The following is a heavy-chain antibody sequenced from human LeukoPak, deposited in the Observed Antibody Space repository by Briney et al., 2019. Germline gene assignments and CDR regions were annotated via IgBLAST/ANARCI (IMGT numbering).Heavy chain of an antibody. V-gene: IGHV3-74*01. CDR3: ARDFTAYYYGSGHTYSF. J-gene: IGHJ4*02. Sequence: PGGSLRLSCAASGFTFSSYWMHWVRQAPGKGLVWVSRINSDGSSTSYADSVKGRFTISRDNAKNTLYLQMNSLRAEDTAVYYCARDFTAYYYGSGHTYSFWGQGTLVTVSS. D-gene: IGHD3-10*01. CDR1: GFTFSSYW. CDR2: INSDGSST.